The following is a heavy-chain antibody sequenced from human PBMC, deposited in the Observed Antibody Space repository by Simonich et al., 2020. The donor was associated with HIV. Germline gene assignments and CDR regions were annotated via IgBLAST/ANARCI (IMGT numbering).Heavy chain of an antibody. D-gene: IGHD6-19*01. CDR2: INHSGSA. CDR1: GGSFSGYY. J-gene: IGHJ2*01. CDR3: ARPGLAVAGPTYWYFDL. Sequence: QVQLQQWGAGLLKPSETLSLTCAVYGGSFSGYYWSWIRQPPGKGLEWIGEINHSGSANYNPSPKSRVTISVDTSKNQFSLNLSSVTAADTAVYYCARPGLAVAGPTYWYFDLWGRGTLVTVSS. V-gene: IGHV4-34*01.